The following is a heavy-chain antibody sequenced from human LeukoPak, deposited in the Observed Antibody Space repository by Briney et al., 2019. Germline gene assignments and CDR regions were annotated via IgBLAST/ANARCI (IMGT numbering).Heavy chain of an antibody. CDR1: GYTFTSYG. J-gene: IGHJ4*02. CDR3: ARAWIRTDYDFWSGYYGDFDY. CDR2: ISAYNGNT. Sequence: ASVKVSCKASGYTFTSYGISWVRQAPGQGLEWMGWISAYNGNTNYAQKLQGRVTMTTDTSTSTAYMELRSLRSDDTAVYYCARAWIRTDYDFWSGYYGDFDYWGQGTLVTVSS. V-gene: IGHV1-18*01. D-gene: IGHD3-3*01.